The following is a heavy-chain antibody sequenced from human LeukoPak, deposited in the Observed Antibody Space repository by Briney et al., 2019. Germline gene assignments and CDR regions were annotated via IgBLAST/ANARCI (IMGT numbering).Heavy chain of an antibody. D-gene: IGHD2-21*02. CDR1: GFTFSSYG. CDR3: ARDAPYCGGDCLWTGVAFDI. V-gene: IGHV3-30*02. J-gene: IGHJ3*02. Sequence: PGGSLRLSCAASGFTFSSYGMHWVRQAPGKGLEWVAFIRYDGSNKYYADSVKGRFTISRDNSKNTLYLQMNSLRAEDTAVYYCARDAPYCGGDCLWTGVAFDIWGQGTMVTVSS. CDR2: IRYDGSNK.